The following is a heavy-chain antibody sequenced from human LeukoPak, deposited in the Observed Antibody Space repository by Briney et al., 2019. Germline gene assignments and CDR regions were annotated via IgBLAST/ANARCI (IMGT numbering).Heavy chain of an antibody. D-gene: IGHD3-10*01. Sequence: GGSLRLSCAASGFTFSTYSMNWVRQAPGKGLEWVSSISRSSSYMSYADSVKGRFTISRDNAKNSLYLQMNSLRAEDTAVYYRARGLTGRGYWGQGTLVTVSS. J-gene: IGHJ4*02. CDR1: GFTFSTYS. V-gene: IGHV3-21*01. CDR3: ARGLTGRGY. CDR2: ISRSSSYM.